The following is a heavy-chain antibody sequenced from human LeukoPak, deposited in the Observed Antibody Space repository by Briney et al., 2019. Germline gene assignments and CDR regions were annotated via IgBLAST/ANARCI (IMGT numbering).Heavy chain of an antibody. Sequence: SETLSLTCTVSGGSISSYYWSWIRQPPGKGLEWIGYIYYSGSTNYNPSLKSRVTISVDTSKNQFSLKLSSVTAADTAVYYCARINYDYVWGSYPLYYFDYWGQGTLVTVSS. V-gene: IGHV4-59*01. CDR3: ARINYDYVWGSYPLYYFDY. CDR2: IYYSGST. CDR1: GGSISSYY. J-gene: IGHJ4*02. D-gene: IGHD3-16*01.